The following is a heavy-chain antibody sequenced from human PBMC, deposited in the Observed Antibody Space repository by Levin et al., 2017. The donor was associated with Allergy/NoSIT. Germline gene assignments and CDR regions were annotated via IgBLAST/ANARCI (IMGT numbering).Heavy chain of an antibody. V-gene: IGHV3-30*03. CDR2: ISYDGSKK. CDR1: GFTFNSYG. J-gene: IGHJ4*02. Sequence: PGGSLRLSCAASGFTFNSYGMHWVRQAPGKGLEWVALISYDGSKKYYADSVNGRFTISRDKSKNTVYLQLSSLRTEDTAVYYCARDRGTSTWYINYWGQGTLVTVSS. D-gene: IGHD6-13*01. CDR3: ARDRGTSTWYINY.